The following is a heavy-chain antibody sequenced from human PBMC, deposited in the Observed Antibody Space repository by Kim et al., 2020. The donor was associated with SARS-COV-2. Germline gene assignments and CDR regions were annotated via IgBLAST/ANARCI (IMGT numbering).Heavy chain of an antibody. CDR2: IYRGNSI. Sequence: GGSLRLSCAASGFDISDNHMSWVRHAPGKGLEWVLVIYRGNSIYNADSVRGRFTVSRDNSKNTLFLQMDSLRAEDTAMYYCTTFGGSSGRTLPGYWGQGT. CDR1: GFDISDNH. J-gene: IGHJ4*02. V-gene: IGHV3-53*01. CDR3: TTFGGSSGRTLPGY. D-gene: IGHD3-22*01.